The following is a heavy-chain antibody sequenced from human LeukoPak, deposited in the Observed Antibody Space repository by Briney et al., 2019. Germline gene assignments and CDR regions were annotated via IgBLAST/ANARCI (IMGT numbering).Heavy chain of an antibody. CDR3: ARGLERSYYMDV. CDR2: IYYRGST. CDR1: GGSISIYY. D-gene: IGHD3-3*01. J-gene: IGHJ6*03. V-gene: IGHV4-59*01. Sequence: SETLSLTCTVSGGSISIYYWSWIRQPPGKGLEWIGYIYYRGSTNYNPSLKSRVTISVDTSKNQFSLKLSSVTAADTAVYYCARGLERSYYMDVWGKGTTVTISS.